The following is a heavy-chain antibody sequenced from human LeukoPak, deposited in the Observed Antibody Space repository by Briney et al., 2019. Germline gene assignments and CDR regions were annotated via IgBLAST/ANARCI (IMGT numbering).Heavy chain of an antibody. Sequence: KPAETLSLTCTVSGGSISSSSYYWGWIRQPPGKGLEWIGSIIYSGTTYYHPSLKSRVAISVDTSKNQFSLKLTSVTAADTAVYYCANLLSSTWYGDYWGQGTLVTVSS. CDR1: GGSISSSSYY. D-gene: IGHD6-13*01. J-gene: IGHJ4*02. CDR3: ANLLSSTWYGDY. CDR2: IIYSGTT. V-gene: IGHV4-39*07.